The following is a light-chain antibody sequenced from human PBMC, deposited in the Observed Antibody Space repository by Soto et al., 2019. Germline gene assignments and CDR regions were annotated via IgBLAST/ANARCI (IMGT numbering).Light chain of an antibody. CDR2: KAS. Sequence: DIQMTQSPSILSASVGDRVTITCRASQNINSWLARYQQKPGKPPKLLIYKASSLESGVPSRFSGSGSGTEFTLTVSSLQPDDFATYYCQQYNTFSTFGQGTKLEIK. V-gene: IGKV1-5*03. J-gene: IGKJ2*01. CDR1: QNINSW. CDR3: QQYNTFST.